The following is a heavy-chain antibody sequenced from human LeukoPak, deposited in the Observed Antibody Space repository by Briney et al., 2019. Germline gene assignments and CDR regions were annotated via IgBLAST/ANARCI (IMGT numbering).Heavy chain of an antibody. CDR1: GFTFSSYA. CDR3: AKDADSTILELFDY. CDR2: ISGSGGST. D-gene: IGHD1-7*01. Sequence: PGGSLGLSCAASGFTFSSYAMSWVRQAPGKGLEWVSGISGSGGSTNYAYSVKGRFTISRDNSKNTLYPQMNSLRAEDTAVYYCAKDADSTILELFDYWGQGTLVTVSS. J-gene: IGHJ4*02. V-gene: IGHV3-23*01.